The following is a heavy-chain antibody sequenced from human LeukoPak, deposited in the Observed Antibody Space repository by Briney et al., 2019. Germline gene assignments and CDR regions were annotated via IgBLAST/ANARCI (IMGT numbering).Heavy chain of an antibody. CDR1: GFTFSSYW. D-gene: IGHD1-26*01. V-gene: IGHV3-7*01. CDR3: ASSGSYWILFDY. J-gene: IGHJ4*02. CDR2: IKQDGSEK. Sequence: PGASLRLSCAASGFTFSSYWMSWVRQAPGKGLEWVANIKQDGSEKYYVDSVKGRFTISRDNAKNSLYLQMNSLRAEDTAVYYCASSGSYWILFDYWGQGTLVTVSS.